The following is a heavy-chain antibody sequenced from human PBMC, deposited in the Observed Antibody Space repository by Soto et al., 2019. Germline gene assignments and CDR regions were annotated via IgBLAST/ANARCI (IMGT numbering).Heavy chain of an antibody. CDR2: ISFDGKNQ. CDR3: ARSRGYTYDFDY. V-gene: IGHV3-30*04. CDR1: GFTFSSYA. Sequence: GGSLRLSCAVSGFTFSSYAIHWVRQAPGKGLEWVAFISFDGKNQYYADSVKGRFTISRDNSKNTVFLQVNSLRIGDTAFYYCARSRGYTYDFDYWGQGTLVTVSS. D-gene: IGHD5-18*01. J-gene: IGHJ4*02.